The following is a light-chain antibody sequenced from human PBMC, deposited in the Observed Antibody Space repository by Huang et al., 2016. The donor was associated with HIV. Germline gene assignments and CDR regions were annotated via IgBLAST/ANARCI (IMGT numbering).Light chain of an antibody. V-gene: IGKV1-33*01. CDR2: DAS. CDR1: QDINNY. Sequence: DIQMTQSPSSLSASVGDRVTITCQASQDINNYLNWYQQKPGKVPKLLIYDASNLETGVPSRFSGSGSGTDFTLTISSLQPEDIATYYCQRYDNLQLTFGGGTKVEI. CDR3: QRYDNLQLT. J-gene: IGKJ4*01.